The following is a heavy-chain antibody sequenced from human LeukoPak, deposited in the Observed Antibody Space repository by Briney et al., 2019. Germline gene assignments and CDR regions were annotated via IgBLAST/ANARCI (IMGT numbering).Heavy chain of an antibody. CDR3: AKVGGYCSGGSCHTPFDY. D-gene: IGHD2-15*01. V-gene: IGHV3-23*01. CDR1: GFTFSSYA. CDR2: ISGSGGST. J-gene: IGHJ4*02. Sequence: QPGGSLRLSCAASGFTFSSYAMSWVRQAPGKGLEWVSAISGSGGSTYYADSVKGRFTISRDNSKNTLYLQMNSLRAEDTAVYYCAKVGGYCSGGSCHTPFDYWGQGTLVTVSS.